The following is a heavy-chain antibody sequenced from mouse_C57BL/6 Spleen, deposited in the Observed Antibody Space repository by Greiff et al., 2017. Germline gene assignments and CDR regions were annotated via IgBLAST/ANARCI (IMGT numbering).Heavy chain of an antibody. Sequence: QVQLQQPGAELVKPGSSVKLSCKASGYTFTSYCMHWVKQRPVKSLEWIGYIDTSDSETHYKQKFKGKATLTVDKSSSTAYMQLRGLTSEDSAVYYCARRDHLYYWGRGTGATVSS. CDR2: IDTSDSET. CDR3: ARRDHLYY. J-gene: IGHJ4*01. V-gene: IGHV1-52*01. CDR1: GYTFTSYC.